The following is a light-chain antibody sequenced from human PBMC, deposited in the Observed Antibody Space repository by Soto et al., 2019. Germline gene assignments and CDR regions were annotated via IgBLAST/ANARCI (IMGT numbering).Light chain of an antibody. J-gene: IGKJ2*01. CDR3: QQHNYWPS. V-gene: IGKV3-15*01. Sequence: EIVMTQSQITLSVSPGERASLSCRASQSVGSNLAWYQQKPGQAPRLLLYGASTRATGIPGRFSGSGSGTEFTLTITSLQSEDFAVYYCQQHNYWPSFGQGTKLEFK. CDR2: GAS. CDR1: QSVGSN.